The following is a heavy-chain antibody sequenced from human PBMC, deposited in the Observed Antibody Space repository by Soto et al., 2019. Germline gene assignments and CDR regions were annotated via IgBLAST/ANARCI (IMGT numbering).Heavy chain of an antibody. J-gene: IGHJ5*02. Sequence: QLVESGGGLVQPGGSLKLSCAVSGFTDSSSYMNWVRQSPGKGLEWVSIIYSGGSTDYADSVKGRFTISRDDAKNTLYLQMNNLRVEDTAVYYCARGTLYCYECSVSWGQGTLVTVSS. CDR3: ARGTLYCYECSVS. V-gene: IGHV3-66*01. CDR2: IYSGGST. D-gene: IGHD3-22*01. CDR1: GFTDSSSY.